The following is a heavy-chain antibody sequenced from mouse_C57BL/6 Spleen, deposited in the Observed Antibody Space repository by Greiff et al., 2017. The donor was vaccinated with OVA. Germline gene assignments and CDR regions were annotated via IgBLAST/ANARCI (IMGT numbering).Heavy chain of an antibody. CDR1: GFTFSSYG. CDR2: ISSGGSYT. CDR3: ARTYGSSYGWFAY. J-gene: IGHJ3*01. V-gene: IGHV5-6*01. D-gene: IGHD1-1*01. Sequence: VQLKESGGDLVKPGGSLKLSCAASGFTFSSYGMSWVRQTPDKRLEWVATISSGGSYTYYPDSVKGRFTISRDNAKNTLYLQMSSLKSEDTAMYYCARTYGSSYGWFAYWGQGTLVTVSA.